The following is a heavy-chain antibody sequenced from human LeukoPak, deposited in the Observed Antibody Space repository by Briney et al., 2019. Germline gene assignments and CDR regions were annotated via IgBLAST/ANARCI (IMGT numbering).Heavy chain of an antibody. CDR2: INPNSGGT. CDR1: GYAFTGYY. V-gene: IGHV1-2*02. CDR3: ARGIVPIIDY. Sequence: ASVKVSCKASGYAFTGYYIHWARQAPGQGLEWMGWINPNSGGTNYAQKFQGRVTMTRDTSISTAYMELSRLRSDDTAAYYCARGIVPIIDYWGQGTLVTVSS. J-gene: IGHJ4*02. D-gene: IGHD2-2*01.